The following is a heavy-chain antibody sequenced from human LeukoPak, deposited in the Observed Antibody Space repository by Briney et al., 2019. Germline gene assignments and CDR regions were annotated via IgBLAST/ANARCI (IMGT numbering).Heavy chain of an antibody. V-gene: IGHV3-48*03. CDR1: GFTFSSYE. CDR3: ARETMVRGVIRSYYYYYMDV. Sequence: PGGSLRLSCAASGFTFSSYEMNWVRQAPGKGLEWVSYISSSGSTIYYADSVKGRFTISRDNAKNSLYLQMNSLRAEDTAVYYCARETMVRGVIRSYYYYYMDVWGKGTTVTISS. J-gene: IGHJ6*03. CDR2: ISSSGSTI. D-gene: IGHD3-10*01.